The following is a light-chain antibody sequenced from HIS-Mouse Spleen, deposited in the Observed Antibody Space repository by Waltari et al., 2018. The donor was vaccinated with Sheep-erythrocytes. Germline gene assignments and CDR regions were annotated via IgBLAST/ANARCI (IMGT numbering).Light chain of an antibody. CDR1: SIDVGVYNY. J-gene: IGLJ1*01. Sequence: QSALTQPRSVYGSPVQSVTISCTGTSIDVGVYNYFSRYQQHPGKAPNLMVYDVSKRPSGVPDRFSGSKSGNTASLTISGLQAEDEADYYCCSYAGSYNHVFATGTKVTVL. V-gene: IGLV2-11*01. CDR3: CSYAGSYNHV. CDR2: DVS.